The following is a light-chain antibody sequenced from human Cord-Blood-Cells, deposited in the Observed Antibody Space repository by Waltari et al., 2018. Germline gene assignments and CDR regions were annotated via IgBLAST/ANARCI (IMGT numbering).Light chain of an antibody. Sequence: EIVMTPSPATLSVSPGESATLSCRASQSVSSNLAWYQQKPGQAPRLLIYGASTRATGIPARFSGSGSGTEFTLTISSLQSEDVAVYYCQQYNNWYTFGQGTKLEIK. CDR1: QSVSSN. J-gene: IGKJ2*01. CDR3: QQYNNWYT. V-gene: IGKV3-15*01. CDR2: GAS.